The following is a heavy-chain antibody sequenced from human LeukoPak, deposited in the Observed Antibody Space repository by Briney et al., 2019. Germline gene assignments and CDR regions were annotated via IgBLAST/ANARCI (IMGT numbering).Heavy chain of an antibody. Sequence: GGSLRLSCAASGFTFSSYWMSWVRRAPGKGLEWVSYISTSGSTIDYVDSVKGRFTISRDNAKNSLYLQMNNLRAEDTAVYYCSRLRGYSYGYADYWGQGTLVTVSS. CDR1: GFTFSSYW. CDR3: SRLRGYSYGYADY. J-gene: IGHJ4*02. V-gene: IGHV3-48*01. CDR2: ISTSGSTI. D-gene: IGHD5-18*01.